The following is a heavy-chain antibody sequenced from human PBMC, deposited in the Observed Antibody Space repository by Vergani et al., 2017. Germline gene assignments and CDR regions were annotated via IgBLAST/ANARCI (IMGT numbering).Heavy chain of an antibody. CDR3: ARELIAAGPSIYYYGMDV. CDR2: IIPILGIA. V-gene: IGHV1-69*09. D-gene: IGHD6-13*01. Sequence: QVQLVQSGAEVKKPGASVKVSCKASGGTFSSYAISWVRQAPGQGLEWMGRIIPILGIANYAQKFQGRVTITADKSTSTAYMALSSLRSEDTAVYYCARELIAAGPSIYYYGMDVWGQGTTVTVSS. J-gene: IGHJ6*02. CDR1: GGTFSSYA.